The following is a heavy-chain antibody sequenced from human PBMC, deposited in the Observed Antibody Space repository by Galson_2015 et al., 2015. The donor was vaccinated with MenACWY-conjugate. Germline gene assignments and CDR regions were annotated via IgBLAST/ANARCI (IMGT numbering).Heavy chain of an antibody. D-gene: IGHD1-26*01. CDR1: GYSFANYW. V-gene: IGHV5-51*01. Sequence: SGAAVKKSGESLKISCKGSGYSFANYWIACVRQMPGKGLEWVGLSDPVSSNLRYSPSFQGQVTISADEYISTAYLQWSSLKASDTATYYCARHPPGGRGMDVWGRGTTVTVSS. J-gene: IGHJ6*02. CDR2: SDPVSSNL. CDR3: ARHPPGGRGMDV.